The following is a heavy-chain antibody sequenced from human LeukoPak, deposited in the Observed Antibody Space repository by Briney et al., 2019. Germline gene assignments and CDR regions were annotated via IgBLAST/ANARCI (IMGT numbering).Heavy chain of an antibody. J-gene: IGHJ4*02. Sequence: GGSLRLSCAASGFTFTSYGMTWVRQAPGKGLEWVSSISSSSSYIYYSDSVKGRFTISRDNAKNSLYLQMNSLRAEDTAVYYCARDRVDTAMVGGYWGQGTLVTVSS. V-gene: IGHV3-21*01. D-gene: IGHD5-18*01. CDR2: ISSSSSYI. CDR3: ARDRVDTAMVGGY. CDR1: GFTFTSYG.